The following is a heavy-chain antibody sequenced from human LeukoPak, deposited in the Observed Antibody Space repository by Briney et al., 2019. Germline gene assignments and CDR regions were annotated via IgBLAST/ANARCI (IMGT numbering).Heavy chain of an antibody. CDR2: ISSSSSYT. CDR1: GFTFSDYY. D-gene: IGHD4-17*01. V-gene: IGHV3-11*06. J-gene: IGHJ5*02. Sequence: PGGSLRLSCAASGFTFSDYYMSWIRQAPGKGLEWVSYISSSSSYTNYADSVKGRFTISRDNAKNSLYLQMNSLGAEDTAVYYCARDHDYGALAWGQGTLVTVSS. CDR3: ARDHDYGALA.